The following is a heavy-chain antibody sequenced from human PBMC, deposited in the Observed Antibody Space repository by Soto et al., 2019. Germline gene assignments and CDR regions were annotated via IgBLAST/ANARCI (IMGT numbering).Heavy chain of an antibody. CDR1: DYPFSSYT. D-gene: IGHD4-4*01. CDR2: INAGNGDS. Sequence: GSVKVSFKASDYPFSSYTVHCVRQAPGQRLEWMGWINAGNGDSKYSQKFQGRVSISRDTSASTASMELSSLTSEDTAVYYCARELQGLYYFDYWGQGTMVTVSS. J-gene: IGHJ4*02. CDR3: ARELQGLYYFDY. V-gene: IGHV1-3*01.